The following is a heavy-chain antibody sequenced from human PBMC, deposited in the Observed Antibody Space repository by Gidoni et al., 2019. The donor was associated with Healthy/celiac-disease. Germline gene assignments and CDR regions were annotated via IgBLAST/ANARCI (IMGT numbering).Heavy chain of an antibody. CDR2: IYYSGST. CDR3: AREGYYDILTEIDY. CDR1: GGSISSSSYY. V-gene: IGHV4-39*07. D-gene: IGHD3-9*01. J-gene: IGHJ4*02. Sequence: QLQLQVSGPGLVKPSETLSLTCTVSGGSISSSSYYWGWIRQPPGKGLEWIGSIYYSGSTYYNPSLKSRVTISVDTSKNQFSLKLSSVTAADTAVYYCAREGYYDILTEIDYWGQGTLVTVSS.